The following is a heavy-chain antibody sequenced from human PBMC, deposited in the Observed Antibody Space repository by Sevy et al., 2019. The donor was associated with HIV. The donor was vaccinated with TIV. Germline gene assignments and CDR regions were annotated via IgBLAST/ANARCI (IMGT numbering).Heavy chain of an antibody. CDR3: ARLVENSSGWYRYYYYYGMDV. CDR2: IYYSGST. CDR1: GGSISSSSYY. D-gene: IGHD6-19*01. V-gene: IGHV4-39*01. Sequence: SETLSLTCTVSGGSISSSSYYWGWIRQPPGKGLEWIGSIYYSGSTYYNPSLKSRVTISVGTSKNQFSLKLSSVTAADTAVYYCARLVENSSGWYRYYYYYGMDVWGQGTTVTVSS. J-gene: IGHJ6*02.